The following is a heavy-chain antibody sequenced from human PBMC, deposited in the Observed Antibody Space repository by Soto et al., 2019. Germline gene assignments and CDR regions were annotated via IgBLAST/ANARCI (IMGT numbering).Heavy chain of an antibody. CDR1: EVIFSNSA. V-gene: IGHV3-30*04. CDR3: ARDGPSSLTSYFDY. CDR2: VSFDGSLK. D-gene: IGHD2-2*01. J-gene: IGHJ4*02. Sequence: PGGSLRLSCVASEVIFSNSAMHWVRQAPGKGLEWAAVVSFDGSLKYYADSVEGRFTISRDSSKNTLYLQMNSLRPEDTAVYYCARDGPSSLTSYFDYWRQGTLVTVSS.